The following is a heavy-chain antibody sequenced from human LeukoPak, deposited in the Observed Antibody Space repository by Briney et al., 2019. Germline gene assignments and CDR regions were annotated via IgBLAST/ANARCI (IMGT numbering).Heavy chain of an antibody. V-gene: IGHV3-30*04. CDR1: GFTFSSYA. J-gene: IGHJ4*02. D-gene: IGHD6-13*01. CDR3: AKTGGIAAAH. CDR2: ISYDGSNK. Sequence: GGSLRLSCAASGFTFSSYAMHWVRQAPGKGLEWVAVISYDGSNKYYADSVKGRFTISRDNSKNTLYLQMNSLRAEDTALYYCAKTGGIAAAHWGQGTLVTVSS.